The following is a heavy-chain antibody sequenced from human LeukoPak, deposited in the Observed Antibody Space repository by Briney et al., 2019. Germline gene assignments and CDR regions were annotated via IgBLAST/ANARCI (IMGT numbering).Heavy chain of an antibody. CDR1: GHTFTGYY. CDR2: INPNSGGT. CDR3: ARGPIIAVAGIFDY. V-gene: IGHV1-2*02. D-gene: IGHD6-19*01. J-gene: IGHJ4*02. Sequence: ASVKVSCKASGHTFTGYYMHWVRQAPGQGLEWMGWINPNSGGTNYAQKFQGRVTMTRDTSISTAYMELSRLRSDDTAVYYCARGPIIAVAGIFDYWGQGTLVTVSS.